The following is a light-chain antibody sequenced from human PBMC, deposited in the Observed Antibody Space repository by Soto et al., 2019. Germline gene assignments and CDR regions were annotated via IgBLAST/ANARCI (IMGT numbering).Light chain of an antibody. Sequence: DIPMTQSPSTLAASVGERVTITCRASQSISSWLAWYQQKPGKAPNLLIYDASSLESGVPSRFSGRGSGTECTLTISSLQPDDFATYYCQQYNSYAWTVGQGTKVEIK. CDR2: DAS. CDR1: QSISSW. V-gene: IGKV1-5*01. CDR3: QQYNSYAWT. J-gene: IGKJ1*01.